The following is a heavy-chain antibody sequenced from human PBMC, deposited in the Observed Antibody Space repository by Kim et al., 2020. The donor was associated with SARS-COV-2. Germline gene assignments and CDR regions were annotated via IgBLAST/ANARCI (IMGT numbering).Heavy chain of an antibody. D-gene: IGHD4-4*01. CDR1: GGTFSSYT. V-gene: IGHV1-69*02. CDR2: IIPILGIA. J-gene: IGHJ6*02. CDR3: ARGTLVTTVTTGPGMDV. Sequence: SVKVSCKASGGTFSSYTISWVRQAPGQGLEWMGRIIPILGIANYAQKFQGRVTITADKSTSTAYMELSSLRSEDTAVYYCARGTLVTTVTTGPGMDVWGQGTTVTVSS.